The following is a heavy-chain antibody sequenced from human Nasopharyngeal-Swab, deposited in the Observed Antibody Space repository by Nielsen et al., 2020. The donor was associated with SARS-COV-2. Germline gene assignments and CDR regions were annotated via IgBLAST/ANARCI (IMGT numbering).Heavy chain of an antibody. J-gene: IGHJ4*02. CDR3: RVDIVGATGFDY. Sequence: GESLKISCAASGFTFSSYWMNWVRQAPGKGLVWVSRLNSDGSSTSYADSVKGRFTISRDNAKNTLYLQMNSLRAEDTAVYYCRVDIVGATGFDYWGQGTLVTVSS. CDR2: LNSDGSST. D-gene: IGHD1-26*01. V-gene: IGHV3-74*01. CDR1: GFTFSSYW.